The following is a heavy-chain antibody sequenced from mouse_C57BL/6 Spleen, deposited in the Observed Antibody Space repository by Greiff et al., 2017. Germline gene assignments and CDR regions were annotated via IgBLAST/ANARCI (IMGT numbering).Heavy chain of an antibody. J-gene: IGHJ1*03. V-gene: IGHV5-6*01. D-gene: IGHD1-1*01. CDR3: ARQGFTTVVDGDWYFDV. Sequence: EVHLVESGGDLVKPGGSLKLSCAASGFTFSSYGMSWVRQTPDKRLEWVATISSGGSYTYYPDSVKGRFTISRDNAKNTLYLQMSSLKSEDTAMYYCARQGFTTVVDGDWYFDVWGTGTTVTVSS. CDR1: GFTFSSYG. CDR2: ISSGGSYT.